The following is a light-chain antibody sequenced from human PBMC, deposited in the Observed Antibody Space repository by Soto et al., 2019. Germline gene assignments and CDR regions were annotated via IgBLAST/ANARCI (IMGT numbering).Light chain of an antibody. CDR2: ATS. V-gene: IGKV1-5*03. CDR3: QQYKSFSLP. J-gene: IGKJ4*01. CDR1: QRISGG. Sequence: DIQMTQSPSTLSASVGDRVTITCRASQRISGGLAWYQQKPGKAPKLLIYATSNLESGVPSRFSGSGSGTEFSLTISSLQPDDFATYYCQQYKSFSLPFGGGTKVDIX.